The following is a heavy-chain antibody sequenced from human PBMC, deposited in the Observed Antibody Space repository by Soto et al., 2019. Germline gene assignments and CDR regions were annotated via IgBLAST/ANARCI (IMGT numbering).Heavy chain of an antibody. CDR1: GFTFSTYA. J-gene: IGHJ4*01. V-gene: IGHV3-23*01. CDR3: AKDRNYLRDQFHY. Sequence: GALRLSCAASGFTFSTYALSWVRQAPGKGLEWVSAISANGQGIYYADSVRGRFTISRDNSKNTIFLHMDSLRAEDTAVSYCAKDRNYLRDQFHYWGHVTMVPVSP. CDR2: ISANGQGI. D-gene: IGHD3-10*02.